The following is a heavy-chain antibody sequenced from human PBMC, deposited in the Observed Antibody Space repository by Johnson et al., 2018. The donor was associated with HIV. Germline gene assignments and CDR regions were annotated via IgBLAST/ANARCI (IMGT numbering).Heavy chain of an antibody. V-gene: IGHV3-66*01. Sequence: VQLVESGGGLVHPGGSLRLSCAASGFTFSSYGMHWVRQAPGKGLEWVSVLFSGGTTYYADSVKGRFTISRDNSKNTLYLQMNSLRAEDTAVYYCARGENYYDSSGYWDDAFDIWGQGTMVTVSS. J-gene: IGHJ3*02. CDR2: LFSGGTT. CDR1: GFTFSSYG. D-gene: IGHD3-22*01. CDR3: ARGENYYDSSGYWDDAFDI.